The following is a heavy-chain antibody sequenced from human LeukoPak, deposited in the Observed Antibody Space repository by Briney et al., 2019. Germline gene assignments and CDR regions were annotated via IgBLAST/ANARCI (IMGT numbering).Heavy chain of an antibody. CDR3: AGGITMVRGVIMYYYYYYMDV. J-gene: IGHJ6*03. Sequence: SETLSLTCAVYGGSFSGYYWSWIRQPPGKGLEWIGEINHSGSTNYNPSLKSRGTISVDTSKNQFSLKLSSVDAAATAVYYCAGGITMVRGVIMYYYYYYMDVWGKGTTVTVSS. CDR2: INHSGST. CDR1: GGSFSGYY. V-gene: IGHV4-34*01. D-gene: IGHD3-10*01.